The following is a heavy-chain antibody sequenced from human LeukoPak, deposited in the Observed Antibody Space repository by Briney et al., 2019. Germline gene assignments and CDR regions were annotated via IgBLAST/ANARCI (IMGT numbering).Heavy chain of an antibody. V-gene: IGHV3-30*18. Sequence: GGSLRLSCEASGFTFSSYGMHWVRQAPGRGLEWVALITYDGYYKYYADSVRGRFTISRDNSKNTLYLQLNTLRADDTAVYYCAKPMSGGLAVTADWFAPWGQGTLVVVSS. CDR2: ITYDGYYK. CDR1: GFTFSSYG. D-gene: IGHD6-19*01. CDR3: AKPMSGGLAVTADWFAP. J-gene: IGHJ5*01.